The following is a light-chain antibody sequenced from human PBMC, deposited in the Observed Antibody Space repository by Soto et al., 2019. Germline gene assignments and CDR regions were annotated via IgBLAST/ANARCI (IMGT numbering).Light chain of an antibody. J-gene: IGLJ1*01. CDR2: DNN. CDR3: GTWDSSLSAYV. Sequence: QSVLTQLPSVSAAPGQKVTISCSGSSSNIGNKYVSWYQQLPGTAPKLLIYDNNKRPSGIPDRVSGSKSGTSATLGITGLQTGDEADYYCGTWDSSLSAYVFGTGTKVTVL. V-gene: IGLV1-51*01. CDR1: SSNIGNKY.